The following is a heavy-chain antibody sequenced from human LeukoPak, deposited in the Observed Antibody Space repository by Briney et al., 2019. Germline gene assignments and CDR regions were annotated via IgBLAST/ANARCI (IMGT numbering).Heavy chain of an antibody. CDR1: GFTYSSYW. Sequence: GGSQSLVCPATGFTYSSYWTRWARQAPGGGRECVANIKYDGSEKCFVDSVKGRFTISRDNAKNSLYLQMNSLRAEDTAVYYCARGRSVDVWGVGTTVTVSS. CDR3: ARGRSVDV. V-gene: IGHV3-7*01. J-gene: IGHJ6*04. CDR2: IKYDGSEK.